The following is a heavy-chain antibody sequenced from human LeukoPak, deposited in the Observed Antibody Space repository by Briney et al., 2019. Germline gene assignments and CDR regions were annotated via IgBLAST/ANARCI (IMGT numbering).Heavy chain of an antibody. Sequence: SETLSLTCAVYGGSFSGYYWSWIRQPPGKGLEWIGEINHSGSTNYNPSLKSRVTISVDTSKNQFSLKLSSVTAADTAVYYCARVPPPTPYDFWGGYYPWGQGTLVTVSS. CDR3: ARVPPPTPYDFWGGYYP. D-gene: IGHD3-3*01. CDR1: GGSFSGYY. V-gene: IGHV4-34*01. J-gene: IGHJ5*02. CDR2: INHSGST.